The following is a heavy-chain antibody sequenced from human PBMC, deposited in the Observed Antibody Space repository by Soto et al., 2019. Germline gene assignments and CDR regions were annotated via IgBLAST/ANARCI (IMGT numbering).Heavy chain of an antibody. CDR3: AKEGPYYYYYGMDV. CDR2: ISYGGSNK. V-gene: IGHV3-30*18. J-gene: IGHJ6*02. Sequence: PGGSLRLSCAASGFTFSSYGMHWVRQAPGKGLEWVAVISYGGSNKYYADSVKGRFTISRDNSKNTLYLQMNSLRAEDTAVYYCAKEGPYYYYYGMDVWGQGTTVTVSS. CDR1: GFTFSSYG.